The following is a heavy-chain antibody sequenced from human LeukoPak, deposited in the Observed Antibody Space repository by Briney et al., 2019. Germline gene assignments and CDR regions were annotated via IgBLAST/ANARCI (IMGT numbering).Heavy chain of an antibody. CDR2: IDKSGTNI. J-gene: IGHJ4*02. CDR3: AREERRLYGNPDH. D-gene: IGHD2/OR15-2a*01. V-gene: IGHV3-11*01. Sequence: PGGSLRLSCAASGFIFSDHYMGWIRQAPGKGLEWVSYIDKSGTNIDYADSVKGRFTVSRDNTRNSLFLQMNSLSAEDTAVYFYAREERRLYGNPDHWGQGTLVTVSS. CDR1: GFIFSDHY.